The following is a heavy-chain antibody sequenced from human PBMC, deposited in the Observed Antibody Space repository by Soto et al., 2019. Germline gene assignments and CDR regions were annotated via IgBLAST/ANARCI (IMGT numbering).Heavy chain of an antibody. J-gene: IGHJ6*02. D-gene: IGHD5-18*01. CDR2: IIPIFGTA. Sequence: QVQLVQSGAEVKKPGSSVKVSCKASGGTFSSYAISWVRQAPGQGLEWMGGIIPIFGTANYAQKFQGRVTIPADESTSTAYMELSSLRSEDTAVYYCARAPVQRWVHYYYYGMDVWGQGTTVTSP. CDR1: GGTFSSYA. CDR3: ARAPVQRWVHYYYYGMDV. V-gene: IGHV1-69*01.